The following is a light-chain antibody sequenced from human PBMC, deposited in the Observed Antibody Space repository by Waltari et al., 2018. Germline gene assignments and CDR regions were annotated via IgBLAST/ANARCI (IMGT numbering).Light chain of an antibody. Sequence: QSALTQPRSVSGSPGQSVTISCTGTSSDVGANHFVSWYQHHPDKAPKPIIYDINKRPSGVPDRFSGSKSGNTASLTISGLQAEDEADYYCCSCVGRNIYWVFGGGTKLTVL. J-gene: IGLJ3*02. CDR2: DIN. CDR1: SSDVGANHF. V-gene: IGLV2-11*01. CDR3: CSCVGRNIYWV.